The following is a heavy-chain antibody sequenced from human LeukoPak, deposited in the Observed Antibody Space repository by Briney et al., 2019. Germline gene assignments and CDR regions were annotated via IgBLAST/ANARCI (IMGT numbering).Heavy chain of an antibody. CDR1: GYTFTSYG. CDR3: ARGIAAATPELHFDY. Sequence: ASVNVSCKASGYTFTSYGISWVRQAPGQGLEWMGWISAYNGNTNYAQKLQGRVTMTTDTSTSTAYMELRSLRSDDTAVYYCARGIAAATPELHFDYWGQGTLVTVSS. CDR2: ISAYNGNT. J-gene: IGHJ4*02. D-gene: IGHD6-13*01. V-gene: IGHV1-18*01.